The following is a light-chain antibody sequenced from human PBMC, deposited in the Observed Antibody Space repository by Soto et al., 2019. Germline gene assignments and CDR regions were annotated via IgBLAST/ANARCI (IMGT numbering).Light chain of an antibody. CDR2: DDS. CDR1: QSISSL. J-gene: IGKJ1*01. CDR3: QQYNSYWP. V-gene: IGKV1-5*01. Sequence: DIQMTQSPSTLSASVGDRVSITCRAGQSISSLLAWYQQKPGKAPKLLIYDDSSLQKGVPSRFRGAESGTEFTLTISSLQPDDFATYYCQQYNSYWPFGQGTKVDI.